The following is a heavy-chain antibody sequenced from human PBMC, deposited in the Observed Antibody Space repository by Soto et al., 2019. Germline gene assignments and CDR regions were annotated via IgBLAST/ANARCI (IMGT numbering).Heavy chain of an antibody. CDR3: ARIDYGDFVDY. CDR1: GFTFSSYW. Sequence: RRSLRLSCAASGFTFSSYWMSWVRQAPGKGLEWVANIKQDGSEKYYVDSVKGRFTTSRDNAKNSLYLQMNSLRAEDTAVYYCARIDYGDFVDYWGQGPLVTVSS. V-gene: IGHV3-7*01. D-gene: IGHD4-17*01. J-gene: IGHJ4*02. CDR2: IKQDGSEK.